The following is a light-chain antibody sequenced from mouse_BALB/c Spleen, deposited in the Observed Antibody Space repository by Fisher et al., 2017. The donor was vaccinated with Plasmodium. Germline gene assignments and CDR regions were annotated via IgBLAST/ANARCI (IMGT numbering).Light chain of an antibody. CDR1: QNLLSRTNQKNY. CDR3: QQYFNYRT. CDR2: WAS. Sequence: DIVLTQTTSSLAVSVGEKVTMSCKSSQNLLSRTNQKNYLAWFQQKPGQSPKLLIYWASTRESGVPDRFTGSGFWTDFTLTISSVKAEDLAVYYCQQYFNYRTFGGGTNLEIK. J-gene: IGKJ1*01. V-gene: IGKV8-30*01.